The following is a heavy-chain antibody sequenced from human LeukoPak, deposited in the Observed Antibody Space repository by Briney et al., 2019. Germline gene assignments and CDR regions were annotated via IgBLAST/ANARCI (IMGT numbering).Heavy chain of an antibody. CDR3: ARLGDYCGGDCYSPPDAFDI. CDR1: GGSISSSSYY. Sequence: SETLSLTCAVSGGSISSSSYYWGWIRQPPGTGLEWIGSIYYSGSTYYNPSLKSRVTISVDTSKNQFSLKLSSVTAADTAVYYCARLGDYCGGDCYSPPDAFDIWGQGTMVTVSS. CDR2: IYYSGST. V-gene: IGHV4-39*07. D-gene: IGHD2-21*02. J-gene: IGHJ3*02.